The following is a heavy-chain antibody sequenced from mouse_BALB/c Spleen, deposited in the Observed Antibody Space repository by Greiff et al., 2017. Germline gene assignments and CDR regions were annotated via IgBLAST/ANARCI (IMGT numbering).Heavy chain of an antibody. Sequence: EVQVVESGGGLVQPGGSLKLSCAASGFTFSSYAMSWVRQTPEKRLEWVASISSGGSTYYPDSVKGRFTISRDNARNILYLQMSSLRSEDTAMYYCARGGYGSSDAMDYWGQGTSVTVSS. D-gene: IGHD1-1*01. CDR2: ISSGGST. CDR3: ARGGYGSSDAMDY. J-gene: IGHJ4*01. CDR1: GFTFSSYA. V-gene: IGHV5-6-5*01.